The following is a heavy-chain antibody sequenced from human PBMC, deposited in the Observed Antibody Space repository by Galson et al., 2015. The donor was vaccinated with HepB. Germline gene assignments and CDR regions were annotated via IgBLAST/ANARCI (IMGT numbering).Heavy chain of an antibody. J-gene: IGHJ4*02. D-gene: IGHD2-21*02. CDR2: IIPIFGTA. CDR3: SNCGGDCYSWGFDY. V-gene: IGHV1-69*13. CDR1: GGTFSSYA. Sequence: SVKVSCKASGGTFSSYAISWVRQAPGQGLEWMGGIIPIFGTANYAQKFQGRVTITADESTSTAYMELSSLRSEDTAVYYCSNCGGDCYSWGFDYWGQGTLVTVSS.